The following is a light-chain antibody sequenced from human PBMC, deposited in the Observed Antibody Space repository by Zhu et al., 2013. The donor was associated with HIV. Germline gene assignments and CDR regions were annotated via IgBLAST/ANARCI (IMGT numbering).Light chain of an antibody. CDR2: GTS. Sequence: IVLKQSPGTLSLSPGESATLSCRASQTVGSHYLAWYQQKHGQSPRLLIYGTSNRAAGIPDRFSGSGSGTDFALTITRLEPEDSTMYFCQQYATSPWTFGQGTKVEI. J-gene: IGKJ1*01. CDR1: QTVGSHY. CDR3: QQYATSPWT. V-gene: IGKV3-20*01.